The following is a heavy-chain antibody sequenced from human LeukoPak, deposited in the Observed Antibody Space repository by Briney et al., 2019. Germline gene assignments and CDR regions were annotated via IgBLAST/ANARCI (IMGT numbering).Heavy chain of an antibody. CDR3: ARDGTAPGLYFDL. J-gene: IGHJ4*01. D-gene: IGHD6-13*01. Sequence: PGGSLRLSCAASGFTFGSYWMSWVRQAPGKGLEWVASIRQDGGEKSYVDSVKGRFTISRDNTRNSLYLQMSSLRAEDTAVYYCARDGTAPGLYFDLWGQGTLVTVSS. CDR1: GFTFGSYW. CDR2: IRQDGGEK. V-gene: IGHV3-7*01.